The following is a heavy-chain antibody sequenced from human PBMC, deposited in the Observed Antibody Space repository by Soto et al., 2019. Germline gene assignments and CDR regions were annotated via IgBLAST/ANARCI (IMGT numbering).Heavy chain of an antibody. CDR1: VFSIIISNL. Sequence: SSTXSLTCSVSVFSIIISNLWSWFRQPPGKGLEWIGEIYHSGSTNYNPSLKSRVTISVDKSKNQFSLKLSYVNDADTEVYYCARDDFDIWGQGTMV. V-gene: IGHV4-4*02. CDR2: IYHSGST. J-gene: IGHJ3*02. CDR3: ARDDFDI.